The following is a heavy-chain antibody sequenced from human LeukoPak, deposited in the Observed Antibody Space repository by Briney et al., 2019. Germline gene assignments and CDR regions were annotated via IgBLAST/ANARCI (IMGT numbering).Heavy chain of an antibody. V-gene: IGHV3-74*01. CDR1: GFTFSGDW. CDR2: INGEGSST. Sequence: PGGSLRLSCAASGFTFSGDWMHWVRQAPGKGLVWVSRINGEGSSTYLADSVKGRFTISKDNSNNMVFLQMDRLRAEDTAVYYCARLWGGNGYSGGSLNLWGQGTLVTVSS. D-gene: IGHD3-16*01. J-gene: IGHJ5*02. CDR3: ARLWGGNGYSGGSLNL.